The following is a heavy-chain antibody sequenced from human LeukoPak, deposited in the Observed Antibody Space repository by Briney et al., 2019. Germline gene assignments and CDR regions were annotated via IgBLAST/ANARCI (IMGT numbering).Heavy chain of an antibody. D-gene: IGHD6-19*01. CDR3: AKDLVAGSSDY. V-gene: IGHV3-23*01. CDR2: ISGSGGST. J-gene: IGHJ4*02. CDR1: GFTFITYA. Sequence: GSLRLSCSASGFTFITYAMSWVRQAPGKGLEWVSAISGSGGSTYYAHSVKGRFTISIDNSKNKLYLQMNSLRAEDTAVYYCAKDLVAGSSDYWGQGTLVTVSS.